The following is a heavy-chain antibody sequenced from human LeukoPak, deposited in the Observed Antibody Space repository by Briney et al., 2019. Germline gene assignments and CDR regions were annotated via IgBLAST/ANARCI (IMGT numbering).Heavy chain of an antibody. CDR2: ITSSRTYT. J-gene: IGHJ4*02. CDR3: ARGTDSAMADF. CDR1: GFTFTAYS. V-gene: IGHV3-21*01. D-gene: IGHD5-18*01. Sequence: PGGSLRVSCAASGFTFTAYSMSWVRQAPGKGLEWVSSITSSRTYTYYADSVKGRFTISRDNAKKSLYLQMNSLRAEDTAVYYCARGTDSAMADFWGQGTLVTVSS.